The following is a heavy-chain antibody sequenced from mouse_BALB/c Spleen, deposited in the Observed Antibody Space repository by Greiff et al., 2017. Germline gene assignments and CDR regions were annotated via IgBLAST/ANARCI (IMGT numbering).Heavy chain of an antibody. V-gene: IGHV1S135*01. D-gene: IGHD1-3*01. Sequence: VQLQQSGPELMKPGASVKISCKASGYSFTSYYMHWVKQSHGKSLEWIGYIDPFNGGTSYNQKFKGKATLTVDKSSSTAYMHLSSLTSEDSAVYYCAREPLTSYAMDYWGQGTSVTVSS. CDR1: GYSFTSYY. CDR2: IDPFNGGT. CDR3: AREPLTSYAMDY. J-gene: IGHJ4*01.